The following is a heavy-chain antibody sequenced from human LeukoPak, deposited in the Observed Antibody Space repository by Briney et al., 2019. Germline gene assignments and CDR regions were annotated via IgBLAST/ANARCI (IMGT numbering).Heavy chain of an antibody. V-gene: IGHV1-46*01. CDR3: ASESGDTGDRYYYHMDV. CDR2: INPSGGST. Sequence: GASVKVSCKASGYTFTSYYMHWVRQAPGQGLEWMGIINPSGGSTSYAQKFQGRVTMTRDMSTSTVYMELSSLRSEDTAVYYCASESGDTGDRYYYHMDVWGKGTTVTISS. CDR1: GYTFTSYY. D-gene: IGHD1-26*01. J-gene: IGHJ6*03.